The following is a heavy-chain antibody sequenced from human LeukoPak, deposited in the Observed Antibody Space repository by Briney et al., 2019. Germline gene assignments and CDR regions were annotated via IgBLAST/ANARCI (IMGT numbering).Heavy chain of an antibody. V-gene: IGHV3-74*01. CDR1: GFTFSNYW. Sequence: GGSLRLSCAASGFTFSNYWMNWVRQAPGKGLVWVSRINSDGSSTSYADSVKGRFTISRDNAKNTLYLQMNSLRAEDTAVYYCARETRSGSYPYYFDYWGQGTLVTVSS. CDR3: ARETRSGSYPYYFDY. CDR2: INSDGSST. D-gene: IGHD1-26*01. J-gene: IGHJ4*02.